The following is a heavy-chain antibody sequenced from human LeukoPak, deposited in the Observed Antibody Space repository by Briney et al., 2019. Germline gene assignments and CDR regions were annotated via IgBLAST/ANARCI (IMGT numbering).Heavy chain of an antibody. CDR2: ISGSGGST. CDR1: GFTFNNYA. CDR3: AKDLGYYGSGSYYEAY. V-gene: IGHV3-23*01. Sequence: GGSLRLSCAASGFTFNNYAMSWVRQTPGKGLEWVSAISGSGGSTYYADSVKGRFTISRDNSKNTLFLQMNSLRADDTAVYYCAKDLGYYGSGSYYEAYWGQGTLVTVSS. J-gene: IGHJ4*02. D-gene: IGHD3-10*01.